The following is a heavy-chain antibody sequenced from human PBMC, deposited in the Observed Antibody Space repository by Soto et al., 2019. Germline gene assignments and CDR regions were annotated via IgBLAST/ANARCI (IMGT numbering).Heavy chain of an antibody. D-gene: IGHD3-10*01. CDR3: ARRVRGVIIPDYYGMDV. CDR1: GYTFTSYG. CDR2: ISAYNGNT. V-gene: IGHV1-18*01. J-gene: IGHJ6*02. Sequence: ASVKVSCKASGYTFTSYGISWVRQAPGQGLEWMGWISAYNGNTNYAQKLQGRVTMTTDTSTSTAYMELRSLRSEDTAVYYCARRVRGVIIPDYYGMDVWGQGTTVTVSS.